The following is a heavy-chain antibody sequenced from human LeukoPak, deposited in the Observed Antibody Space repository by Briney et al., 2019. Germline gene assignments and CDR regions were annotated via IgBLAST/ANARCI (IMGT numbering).Heavy chain of an antibody. J-gene: IGHJ4*02. CDR1: GFTFSSYE. Sequence: AGSLRLSCAASGFTFSSYEMNWVRQAPGKGLEGVSYISSSGSTIYYADSVKGRFTISRDNAKSSLYLQMNSLRAEDTAVYYCARDAGIAAAGPSYDYWGQGTLVSVSS. CDR2: ISSSGSTI. CDR3: ARDAGIAAAGPSYDY. V-gene: IGHV3-48*03. D-gene: IGHD6-13*01.